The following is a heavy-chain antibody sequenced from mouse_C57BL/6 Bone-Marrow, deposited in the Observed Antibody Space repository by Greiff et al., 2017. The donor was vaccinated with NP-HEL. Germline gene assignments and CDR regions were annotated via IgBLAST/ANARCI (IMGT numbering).Heavy chain of an antibody. V-gene: IGHV3-6*01. D-gene: IGHD3-1*01. CDR3: RRGSSGYVAY. CDR1: GYSITSCYY. CDR2: ISYGGSN. Sequence: EVKLVQSGPGLVKPSQSLSLTCSVTGYSITSCYYWNWIRQLPGNKLEWMGYISYGGSNNYNPFLKNPTSLTRDTTKNQFFQKMNSVATEEATAYYCRRGSSGYVAYWGKGTLVTVSA. J-gene: IGHJ3*01.